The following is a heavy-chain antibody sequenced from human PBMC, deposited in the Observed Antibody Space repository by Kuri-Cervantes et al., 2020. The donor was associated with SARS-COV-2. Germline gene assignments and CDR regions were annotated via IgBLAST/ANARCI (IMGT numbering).Heavy chain of an antibody. CDR2: IYTSGST. CDR1: GGSISSYY. D-gene: IGHD2-2*01. Sequence: SETLSLTCTVSGGSISSYYWSWIRQPAGKGLEWIGRIYTSGSTNYNPSLKSRVTMSVDTSKNQFSLKLSSVTAADTAVYYCARHPAPRYCSSTSCYGIWFDPWGQGTLVTVSS. J-gene: IGHJ5*02. CDR3: ARHPAPRYCSSTSCYGIWFDP. V-gene: IGHV4-4*07.